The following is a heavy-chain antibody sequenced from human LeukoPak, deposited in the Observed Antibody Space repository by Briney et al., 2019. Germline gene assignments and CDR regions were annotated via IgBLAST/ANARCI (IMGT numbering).Heavy chain of an antibody. CDR3: ARGDPEGAFDI. J-gene: IGHJ3*02. V-gene: IGHV4-59*12. CDR2: IYYSGST. CDR1: GGSISSYY. Sequence: SETLSLTCTVSGGSISSYYWSWIRQPPGKGLEWIGYIYYSGSTNYNPSLKSRVTISVDTSKNQFSLKLSPVTAADTAVYYCARGDPEGAFDIWGQGTMVTVSS. D-gene: IGHD1-14*01.